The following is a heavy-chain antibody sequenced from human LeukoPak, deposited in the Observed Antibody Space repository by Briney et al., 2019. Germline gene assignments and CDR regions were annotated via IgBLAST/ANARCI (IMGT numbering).Heavy chain of an antibody. V-gene: IGHV3-48*03. D-gene: IGHD3-22*01. CDR2: ISSGGGTI. J-gene: IGHJ4*02. CDR3: ARDSYYYDSSGYYFGL. CDR1: GFTFSSYE. Sequence: GGSLRLSCAASGFTFSSYEMDWVRQAPGKGLEWVSYISSGGGTIYYADSVKGRFTISRDNAKNSLYLQMNSLRAEDTAVYYCARDSYYYDSSGYYFGLWGQGTLVTVSS.